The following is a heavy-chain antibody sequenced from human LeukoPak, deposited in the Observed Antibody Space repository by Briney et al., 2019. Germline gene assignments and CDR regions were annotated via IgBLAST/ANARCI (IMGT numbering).Heavy chain of an antibody. CDR3: ARVSLSSGCLSN. V-gene: IGHV3-74*01. D-gene: IGHD6-19*01. CDR2: INTHGTTI. Sequence: GGSLRLSCAASGFTFSNYWMHWVRQAPGKGLVWVSRINTHGTTITYADSVKGRFTISRDNAENTLFLQMNGLRAEDTAVYYCARVSLSSGCLSNWGQGTLVTVSS. J-gene: IGHJ4*02. CDR1: GFTFSNYW.